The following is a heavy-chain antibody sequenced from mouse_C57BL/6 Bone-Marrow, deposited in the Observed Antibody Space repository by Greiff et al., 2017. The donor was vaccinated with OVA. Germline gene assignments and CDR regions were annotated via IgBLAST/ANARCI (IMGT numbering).Heavy chain of an antibody. CDR1: GYTFTSYW. Sequence: VQLQQPGAEVVKPGASVKLSCKASGYTFTSYWMQWIKQRPGQGLEWIGEIDPSDTYTNYNQKFRAKATLTVDTSSSTAYMQLTILTSEDSAVYYCASSVFAYWGQGTLVTVSA. V-gene: IGHV1-50*01. CDR2: IDPSDTYT. CDR3: ASSVFAY. J-gene: IGHJ3*01.